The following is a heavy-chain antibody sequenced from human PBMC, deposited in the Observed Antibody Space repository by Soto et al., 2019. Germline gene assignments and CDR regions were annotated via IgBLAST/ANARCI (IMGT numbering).Heavy chain of an antibody. CDR3: ASVSSSSVGY. CDR1: GGSISSYY. V-gene: IGHV4-59*01. Sequence: QVQLQESGPGLVKPSETLSLTCTVSGGSISSYYWSWIRQPPGKGLEWIGYIYYSGSTNYNPSLKSRVTISVDTSKNQFSLKLSSVTAADTAVYYCASVSSSSVGYWGQGTLVTVSS. J-gene: IGHJ4*02. CDR2: IYYSGST. D-gene: IGHD6-6*01.